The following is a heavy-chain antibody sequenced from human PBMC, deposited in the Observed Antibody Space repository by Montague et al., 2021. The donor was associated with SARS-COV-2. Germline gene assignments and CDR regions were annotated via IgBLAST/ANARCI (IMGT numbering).Heavy chain of an antibody. J-gene: IGHJ4*02. Sequence: SETLSLTCEVSGDSISSYYWSWIRQSPGKGLEWIGYVHYTGSTEYNPSLKTRVTLSLDTPRNHFSLKLRSVTAADTAVYYCARANNTCFIANCVNYFEVWGLGALVTVSS. CDR1: GDSISSYY. V-gene: IGHV4-59*01. D-gene: IGHD1-1*01. CDR2: VHYTGST. CDR3: ARANNTCFIANCVNYFEV.